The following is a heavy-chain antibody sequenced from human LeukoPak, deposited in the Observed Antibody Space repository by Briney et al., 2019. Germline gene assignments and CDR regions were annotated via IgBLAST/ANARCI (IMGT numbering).Heavy chain of an antibody. CDR2: INHSGST. V-gene: IGHV4-34*01. CDR1: GGSFSGYY. J-gene: IGHJ4*02. D-gene: IGHD7-27*01. Sequence: SETLSLTCAVYGGSFSGYYWSWIRQPPGKGLEWIGEINHSGSTNYNPSLKSRVTISVDTSKNQFSLKLSSVTAADTAVYYCARSRRDWGYFDYWGQGTLVTVSS. CDR3: ARSRRDWGYFDY.